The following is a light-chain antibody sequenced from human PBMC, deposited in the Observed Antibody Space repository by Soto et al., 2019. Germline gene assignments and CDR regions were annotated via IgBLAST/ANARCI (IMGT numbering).Light chain of an antibody. CDR1: SGDIGIYKY. CDR2: EVT. Sequence: QSALTQPSGVSVSPGQSIAISCARSSGDIGIYKYVSWYQQHPGKVPKLIIYEVTNRPSGDSNHFSGSKSGTTASLTISGLEAEKEADYYCSSYATSSTRVFGRGTTVTVL. J-gene: IGLJ1*01. CDR3: SSYATSSTRV. V-gene: IGLV2-14*01.